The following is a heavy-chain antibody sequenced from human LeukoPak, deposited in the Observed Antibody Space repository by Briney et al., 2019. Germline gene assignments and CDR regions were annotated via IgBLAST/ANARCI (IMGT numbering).Heavy chain of an antibody. D-gene: IGHD5-18*01. J-gene: IGHJ4*02. Sequence: GGSLRLSCEASGFTFNTYSMNWARQAPGKGLEWVSSIDSSGGYMFYADSVKGRFTISRDNAKNSLYLQMNSLRAEDTAVYYCARDSYGNLGGFDYWGQGTLVTVSS. CDR2: IDSSGGYM. CDR1: GFTFNTYS. CDR3: ARDSYGNLGGFDY. V-gene: IGHV3-21*01.